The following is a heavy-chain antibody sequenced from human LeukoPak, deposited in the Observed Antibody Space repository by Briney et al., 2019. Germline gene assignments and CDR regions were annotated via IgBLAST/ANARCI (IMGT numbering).Heavy chain of an antibody. D-gene: IGHD3-9*01. J-gene: IGHJ4*02. Sequence: GGSLRLSCAASGFTFSSYSMNWVRQAPGKGLEWVSYISSSSSTIYYADSVKGRFTISRDNAKNSLYLQMNSLRAEDTAVYYCARPGQNYDILTGDTWGHFDYWGQGTLVTVSS. V-gene: IGHV3-48*01. CDR1: GFTFSSYS. CDR2: ISSSSSTI. CDR3: ARPGQNYDILTGDTWGHFDY.